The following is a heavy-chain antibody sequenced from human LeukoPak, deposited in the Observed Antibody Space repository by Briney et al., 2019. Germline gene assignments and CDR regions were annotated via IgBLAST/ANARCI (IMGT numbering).Heavy chain of an antibody. CDR1: GLTFSSYA. D-gene: IGHD3-22*01. V-gene: IGHV3-23*01. CDR3: AKDMLQAYYYDSSGYCLFDY. CDR2: ISGSGDNT. Sequence: PGGSLRLSCAASGLTFSSYAMNWVRQAPGKGLEWVSAISGSGDNTYYADSVKGRFTISRDNSKNTLYLQMNSLRADDTAVYYCAKDMLQAYYYDSSGYCLFDYWGQGTLVTVSS. J-gene: IGHJ4*02.